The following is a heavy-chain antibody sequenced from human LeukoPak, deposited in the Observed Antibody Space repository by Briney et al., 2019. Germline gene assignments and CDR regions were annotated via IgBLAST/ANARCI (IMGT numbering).Heavy chain of an antibody. J-gene: IGHJ4*02. CDR1: GFTFSSYS. Sequence: SGGSLRLSCAASGFTFSSYSMNWVRQAPGKGLEWVSSISSSSSYIYYADSVKGRFTTSRDNAKNSLYLQMNSLRAEDTAVYYCARKIAVAGYFDYWGQGTLVTVPS. D-gene: IGHD6-19*01. V-gene: IGHV3-21*01. CDR3: ARKIAVAGYFDY. CDR2: ISSSSSYI.